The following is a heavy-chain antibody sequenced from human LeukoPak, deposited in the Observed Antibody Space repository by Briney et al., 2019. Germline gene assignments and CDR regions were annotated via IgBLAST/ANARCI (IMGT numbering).Heavy chain of an antibody. J-gene: IGHJ4*02. CDR3: ARTGIAVAGMFN. V-gene: IGHV3-53*01. CDR2: IYSGGST. CDR1: GFTVSSNY. D-gene: IGHD6-19*01. Sequence: PGGSLRLSCAASGFTVSSNYMSWVRQAPGKGLEWVSVIYSGGSTYYADSVKGRFTISRDNSKNTLYPQMNSLRAEDTAVYYCARTGIAVAGMFNWGQGTLVTVSS.